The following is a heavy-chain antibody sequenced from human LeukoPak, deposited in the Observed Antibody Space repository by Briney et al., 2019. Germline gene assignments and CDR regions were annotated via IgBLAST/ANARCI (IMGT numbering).Heavy chain of an antibody. D-gene: IGHD3-22*01. V-gene: IGHV1-8*01. CDR3: ARSWSSGYYALYYFDY. Sequence: AASVKVSCKASGYTFTSYDINWVRQATGQGLEWMGWMNPNSVNTGYAQKFQGRVNMTRNTSVSTAYMELSSLRSEDTAVYYCARSWSSGYYALYYFDYWGQGTLVTVSS. J-gene: IGHJ4*02. CDR2: MNPNSVNT. CDR1: GYTFTSYD.